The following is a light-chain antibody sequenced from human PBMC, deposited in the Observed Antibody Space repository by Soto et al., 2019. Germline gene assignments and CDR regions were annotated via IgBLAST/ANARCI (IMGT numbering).Light chain of an antibody. V-gene: IGLV1-47*02. CDR1: TSNIGTFY. Sequence: QSVLTHPPSASSTPGQTGAISCSGSTSNIGTFYVYWYQHLPGTAPKLLIYLGDQRASGVSDRFSGSKSGTSASLAINGLRSDDEADYYCAAWDDNLNAYVFGSGTKVTVL. CDR2: LGD. J-gene: IGLJ1*01. CDR3: AAWDDNLNAYV.